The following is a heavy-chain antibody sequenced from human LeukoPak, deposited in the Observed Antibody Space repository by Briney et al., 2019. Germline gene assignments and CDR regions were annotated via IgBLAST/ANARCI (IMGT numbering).Heavy chain of an antibody. D-gene: IGHD2-2*01. CDR2: ISGSGGST. V-gene: IGHV3-23*01. Sequence: PGGSLRLSRAASGFTFSSYAMSWVRQAPGKGLEWVSAISGSGGSTYYADSVKGRFTISRDNSKNTLYLQMNSLRAEDTAVYYCAKGRGYCSSTSCWRTFDYWGQGTLVTVSS. CDR3: AKGRGYCSSTSCWRTFDY. J-gene: IGHJ4*02. CDR1: GFTFSSYA.